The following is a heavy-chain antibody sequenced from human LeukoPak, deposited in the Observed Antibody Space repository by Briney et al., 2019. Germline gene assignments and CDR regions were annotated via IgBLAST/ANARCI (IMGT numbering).Heavy chain of an antibody. CDR2: ISNGGGI. CDR3: ARDFSYGSGFDY. V-gene: IGHV3-64*01. CDR1: GFSISSYA. Sequence: GGSLRPSCAASGFSISSYALHWVRQAPGKGLQYVSGISNGGGIDYANSVKGRFTISRDNSKNTLYLQVGSLRPEDMAVYYCARDFSYGSGFDYWGQGILVTVSS. J-gene: IGHJ4*02. D-gene: IGHD5-18*01.